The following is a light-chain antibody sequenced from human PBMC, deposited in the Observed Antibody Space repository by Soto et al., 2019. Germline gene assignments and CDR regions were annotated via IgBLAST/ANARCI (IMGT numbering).Light chain of an antibody. Sequence: EIMLTHSPATLSVSPGERATLSCRASQSVSTNLAWYQQKPGQPPRLLIYDASTRATGIPARFSGSGSGSEXXXXXXXXLXEDIATYYCQQYNNWPLTFGGGTKVEIK. J-gene: IGKJ4*01. CDR2: DAS. V-gene: IGKV3-15*01. CDR3: QQYNNWPLT. CDR1: QSVSTN.